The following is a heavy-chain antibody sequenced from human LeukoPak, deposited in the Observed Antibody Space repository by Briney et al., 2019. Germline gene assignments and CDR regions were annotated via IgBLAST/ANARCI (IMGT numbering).Heavy chain of an antibody. CDR2: ITNDGSST. J-gene: IGHJ4*02. V-gene: IGHV3-74*01. D-gene: IGHD1-14*01. Sequence: PRGSLRLSCAASGLTLSSHWMHWFRQVPGKGLGWVSRITNDGSSTPYPDFVKGRFTISRDNAKIMLYLQVNSLRAEDTAVYYCVTQQGGNPAYWGQGTLVTVSS. CDR1: GLTLSSHW. CDR3: VTQQGGNPAY.